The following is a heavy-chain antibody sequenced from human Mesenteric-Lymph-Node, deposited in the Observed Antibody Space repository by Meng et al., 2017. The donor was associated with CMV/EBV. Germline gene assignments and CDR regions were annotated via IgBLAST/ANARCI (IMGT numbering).Heavy chain of an antibody. D-gene: IGHD3-9*01. CDR3: ARYYDVSTGYLHYFDY. Sequence: GGSLRLSCVTSGFMFSTYWMSWVRQAPGKGLEWVANINEDGSEKYYVDSVRGRFTISRDKAKNSLYLQMNSLRAEDTAVYYCARYYDVSTGYLHYFDYWGQGTLVTVSS. CDR1: GFMFSTYW. J-gene: IGHJ4*02. CDR2: INEDGSEK. V-gene: IGHV3-7*01.